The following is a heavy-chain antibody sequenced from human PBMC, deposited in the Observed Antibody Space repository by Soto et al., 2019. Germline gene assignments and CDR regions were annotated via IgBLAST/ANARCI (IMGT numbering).Heavy chain of an antibody. CDR1: GGSISSYS. D-gene: IGHD3-16*01. CDR2: VDTTAGT. J-gene: IGHJ3*02. V-gene: IGHV4-4*07. CDR3: AKDDSGAADI. Sequence: QVQLQESGPGLVEPSETLSLTCTVSGGSISSYSWNWIRQPAGKGLEWIGRVDTTAGTNYISSLKSRVTMSVDTSKNQFSLNLRFVTAADTAVYFCAKDDSGAADIWGQGTMVTVS.